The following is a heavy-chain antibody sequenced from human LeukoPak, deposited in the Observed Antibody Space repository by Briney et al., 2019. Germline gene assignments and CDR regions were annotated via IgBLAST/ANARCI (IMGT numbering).Heavy chain of an antibody. CDR3: ARDRRGYSYGCDAFDI. CDR1: GGSISSYY. D-gene: IGHD5-18*01. Sequence: PSETLSLTCTVSGGSISSYYWSWLRQPAGKGLEWIGRIYTSGSTNYNPSLKSRATMSVDTSKNQFSLKLSSVTAAGTAVYYCARDRRGYSYGCDAFDIWGQGTMVTVSS. CDR2: IYTSGST. V-gene: IGHV4-4*07. J-gene: IGHJ3*02.